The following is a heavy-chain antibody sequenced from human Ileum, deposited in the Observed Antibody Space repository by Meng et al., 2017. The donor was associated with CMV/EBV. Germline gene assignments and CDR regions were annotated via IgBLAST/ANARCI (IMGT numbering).Heavy chain of an antibody. V-gene: IGHV3-30*02. CDR1: GFTLDSFG. CDR3: AKDLDYMGGMDV. CDR2: IRYDGSIK. Sequence: GESLKISCVASGFTLDSFGMHWVRQAPGKELEWVAFIRYDGSIKYYAHSVKGRFTISRDNSKNTLYLQMRSLTSEDRGVYYCAKDLDYMGGMDVWGQGTTVTVSS. J-gene: IGHJ6*02. D-gene: IGHD4-11*01.